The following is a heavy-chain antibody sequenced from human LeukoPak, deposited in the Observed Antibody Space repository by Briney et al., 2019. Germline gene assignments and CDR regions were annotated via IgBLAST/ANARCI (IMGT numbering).Heavy chain of an antibody. Sequence: SETLSLTCAVSGGSISSSNWWSWVRQPPGKGLEWIGEIYHSGSTNYNPSLKSRVTISVDTSKNQFSLKLSSVTAADTAVYYCARGGHGGSCYWMPNNWFDPWGQGTLVTVSS. CDR2: IYHSGST. CDR1: GGSISSSNW. J-gene: IGHJ5*02. V-gene: IGHV4-4*02. D-gene: IGHD2-15*01. CDR3: ARGGHGGSCYWMPNNWFDP.